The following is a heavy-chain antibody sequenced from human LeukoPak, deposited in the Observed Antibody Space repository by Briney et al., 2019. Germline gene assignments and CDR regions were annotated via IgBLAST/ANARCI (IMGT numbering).Heavy chain of an antibody. J-gene: IGHJ4*02. V-gene: IGHV4-39*01. Sequence: PETLSLTCSVSGGSISRSSSYWGWIRQPPGKGLQWIGSIYYTGSTYYNPSLKSRVTISIETSKHQFSLRLSSVTAADTAVYYCASLGPTAEYCSDGCYSGGFGCWGQGTLVTVSA. CDR1: GGSISRSSSY. D-gene: IGHD2-21*01. CDR3: ASLGPTAEYCSDGCYSGGFGC. CDR2: IYYTGST.